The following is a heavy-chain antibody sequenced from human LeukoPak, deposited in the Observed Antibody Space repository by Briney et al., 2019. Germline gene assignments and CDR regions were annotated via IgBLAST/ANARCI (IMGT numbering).Heavy chain of an antibody. CDR3: AKGFNDFWSGRSPFDY. Sequence: PGGSLRLSCAASGFTFSSYAMSWVRQAPGKGLEWVSAISGSGGSTYYADSVKGRFTISRDNSKNTLYLQMNSLRAEDTAVYYCAKGFNDFWSGRSPFDYWGQGTLVTVSS. CDR1: GFTFSSYA. CDR2: ISGSGGST. D-gene: IGHD3-3*01. J-gene: IGHJ4*02. V-gene: IGHV3-23*01.